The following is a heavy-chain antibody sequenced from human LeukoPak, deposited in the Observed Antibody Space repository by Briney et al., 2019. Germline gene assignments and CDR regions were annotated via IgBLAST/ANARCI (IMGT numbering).Heavy chain of an antibody. CDR1: GGSISSSSYY. CDR2: IYYSGST. J-gene: IGHJ4*02. D-gene: IGHD5-18*01. CDR3: ARSIQLWPHSTFDY. Sequence: SETLPLTCTVSGGSISSSSYYWGWIRQPPGKGLEWIGNIYYSGSTYYNPSLESRVTISVDTSKNQFSLKLSSVTAADTAVYYCARSIQLWPHSTFDYWGQGTLVTVSS. V-gene: IGHV4-39*07.